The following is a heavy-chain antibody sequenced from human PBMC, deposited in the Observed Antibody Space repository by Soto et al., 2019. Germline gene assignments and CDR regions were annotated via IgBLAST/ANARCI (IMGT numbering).Heavy chain of an antibody. CDR1: GFTFSSYS. CDR3: ARETCYSYGGFDY. CDR2: ISSSSSYI. Sequence: EVQLVESGGGLVKPGGSLRLSCAASGFTFSSYSMNWVRQAPGKGLEWVSSISSSSSYIYYADSVKGRFTISRDNAKNSLYLQMNSLRAEDTAVYYCARETCYSYGGFDYWGQGTLVTVSS. J-gene: IGHJ4*02. V-gene: IGHV3-21*01. D-gene: IGHD5-18*01.